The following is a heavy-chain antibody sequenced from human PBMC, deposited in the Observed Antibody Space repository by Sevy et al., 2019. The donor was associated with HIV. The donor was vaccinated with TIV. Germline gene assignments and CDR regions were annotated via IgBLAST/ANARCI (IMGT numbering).Heavy chain of an antibody. CDR2: ISSSSSYI. D-gene: IGHD2-2*02. CDR3: ARAAYYCSTTSCYIDY. V-gene: IGHV3-21*01. CDR1: GFTFSTYT. Sequence: GGSLRLSCAASGFTFSTYTMNWVRQAPGKGLEWVSSISSSSSYIYYANSVKGRFTISRDNAKNSLYLQMNSLRVEDTAVYYCARAAYYCSTTSCYIDYWGQGTLVSVSS. J-gene: IGHJ4*02.